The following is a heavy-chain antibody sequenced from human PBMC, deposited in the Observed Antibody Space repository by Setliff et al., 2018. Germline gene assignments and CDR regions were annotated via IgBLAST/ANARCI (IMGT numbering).Heavy chain of an antibody. J-gene: IGHJ6*03. Sequence: VASVKVSCKTSAYSFSGYYIHWVRQAPGQGLEWMGWINTNNGGTKYAQTFQGRVTMTRDTSITTAYMELSRLRSDDTAVYYCARDKGYDSSGYYFYYYYYMDVWGKGTMVTVSS. CDR1: AYSFSGYY. V-gene: IGHV1-2*02. CDR3: ARDKGYDSSGYYFYYYYYMDV. D-gene: IGHD3-22*01. CDR2: INTNNGGT.